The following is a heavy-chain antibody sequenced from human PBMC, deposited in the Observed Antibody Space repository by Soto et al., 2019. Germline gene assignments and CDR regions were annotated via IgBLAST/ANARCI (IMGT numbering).Heavy chain of an antibody. J-gene: IGHJ6*02. D-gene: IGHD3-3*01. CDR1: GGSINTGDYY. V-gene: IGHV4-30-4*01. CDR3: ARGVDFEGFSPYGMDV. Sequence: SETLSLTCTVSGGSINTGDYYWTWIRQPRXKGLEWIGYIYYSGTTYYNPSLKSRVSLSLDTCKNHSSLRLTSVTAADTAVYYCARGVDFEGFSPYGMDVWGQGTTVTVAS. CDR2: IYYSGTT.